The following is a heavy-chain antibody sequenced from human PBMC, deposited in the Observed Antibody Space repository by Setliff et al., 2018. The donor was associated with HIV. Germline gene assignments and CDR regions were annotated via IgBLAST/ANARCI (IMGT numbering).Heavy chain of an antibody. V-gene: IGHV3-11*03. Sequence: PGGSLRLSCAASGFTFSDYYMSWIRQAPVKGLEWVSYISSSSSYTNYADSVKGRFTISRDNAKNSLYLQMNSLRAEDTAVYYCARSISSSWLYYYYYMDVWGKGTTVTVSS. CDR1: GFTFSDYY. D-gene: IGHD6-13*01. J-gene: IGHJ6*03. CDR3: ARSISSSWLYYYYYMDV. CDR2: ISSSSSYT.